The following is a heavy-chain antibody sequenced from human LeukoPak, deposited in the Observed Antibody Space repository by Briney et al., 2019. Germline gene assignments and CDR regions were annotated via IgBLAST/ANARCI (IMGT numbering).Heavy chain of an antibody. CDR1: GFNFRDAW. CDR3: AKDLLRTATIFGVVYLSPADY. V-gene: IGHV3-15*07. Sequence: GGSLRLSCVGSGFNFRDAWMNWVRQAPGKGLEWVGRMKSFASGGTTEYAVSVRDRFTISRDDSQNTLYLQMNSLRAEDTAVYYCAKDLLRTATIFGVVYLSPADYWGQGTLVTVSS. CDR2: MKSFASGGTT. D-gene: IGHD3-3*01. J-gene: IGHJ4*02.